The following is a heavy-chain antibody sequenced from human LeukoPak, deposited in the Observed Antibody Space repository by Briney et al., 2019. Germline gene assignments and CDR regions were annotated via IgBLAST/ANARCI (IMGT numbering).Heavy chain of an antibody. CDR1: GGSISTYY. Sequence: SETLSLTCSVSGGSISTYYWRWIRQPPGKGLEWIGYKYNRGTTNYNPSLKSRVSISADTSKNQFSLSLTSVTAADSSVYYCARERASAGSHFEHWGRGILVTVSS. CDR2: KYNRGTT. D-gene: IGHD3-10*01. V-gene: IGHV4-59*01. J-gene: IGHJ4*02. CDR3: ARERASAGSHFEH.